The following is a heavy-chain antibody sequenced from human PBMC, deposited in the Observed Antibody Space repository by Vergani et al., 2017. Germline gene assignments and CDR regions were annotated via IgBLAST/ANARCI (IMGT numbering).Heavy chain of an antibody. V-gene: IGHV3-21*01. Sequence: EVQLVESGGGLVKPGGSLRLSCAASGFTFSSYSMNWVRQAPGKGLEWVSSISSSSSYIYYADSVKGRFTISRDNAKNSLYLQMNSLRAEDTAVYYCARNTVRDGMDVWGQGTTVTVSS. D-gene: IGHD4-17*01. CDR2: ISSSSSYI. CDR1: GFTFSSYS. CDR3: ARNTVRDGMDV. J-gene: IGHJ6*02.